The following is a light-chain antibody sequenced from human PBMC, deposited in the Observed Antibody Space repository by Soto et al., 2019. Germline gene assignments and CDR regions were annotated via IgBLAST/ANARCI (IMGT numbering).Light chain of an antibody. CDR2: DAS. Sequence: EIVLTQSPGTLSLSPGERATLSCGASQSVSNNYLACYQQKPGRAPRVLIYDASTRATGVPDRFSGSGSGTDFTLTISRLEPEDFAVYYCQQYGGSPVTFGQGTRLEIK. CDR1: QSVSNNY. J-gene: IGKJ5*01. V-gene: IGKV3D-20*01. CDR3: QQYGGSPVT.